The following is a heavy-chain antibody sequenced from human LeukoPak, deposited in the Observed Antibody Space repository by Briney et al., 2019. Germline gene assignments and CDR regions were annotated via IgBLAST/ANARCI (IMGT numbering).Heavy chain of an antibody. Sequence: ASVKVSCKASGYTFISYGISWVRQAPGQGLEWMGWISAYNGNTNYAQKLQGRVTMTTDTSTSTAYMELRSLRSDDTAVYYCARHGRRMTTVTYFDYWGQGTLVTVSS. D-gene: IGHD4-17*01. V-gene: IGHV1-18*01. CDR1: GYTFISYG. CDR2: ISAYNGNT. J-gene: IGHJ4*02. CDR3: ARHGRRMTTVTYFDY.